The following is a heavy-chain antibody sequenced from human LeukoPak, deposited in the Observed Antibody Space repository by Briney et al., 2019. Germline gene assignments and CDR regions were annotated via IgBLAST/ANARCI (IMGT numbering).Heavy chain of an antibody. J-gene: IGHJ4*02. CDR2: IRYDGSNK. V-gene: IGHV3-30*02. Sequence: AGGSLRLSCAASGFTFSSYGMHWVRQAPGKGLEWVTFIRYDGSNKYYTDSVKGRFTISRDNSKNTLYLQLNSLRTEDTSVYYCAKDRVGRGGYCSSTSCYWWGGFDYWGQGTLVTVSS. CDR3: AKDRVGRGGYCSSTSCYWWGGFDY. D-gene: IGHD2-2*01. CDR1: GFTFSSYG.